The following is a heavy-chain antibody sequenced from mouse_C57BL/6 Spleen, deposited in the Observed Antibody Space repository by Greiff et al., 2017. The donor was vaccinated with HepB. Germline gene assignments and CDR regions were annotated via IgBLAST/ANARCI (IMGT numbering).Heavy chain of an antibody. CDR2: INPSNGRT. Sequence: QVQLQQSGAELVKPGASVKLSCKASGYTFTSYWMHWVKQSPGQGLEWIGEINPSNGRTNYNEKFKSKATLTVDKSSSTAYMQLSSPTSEDSAVYYWARGITRDYRGEGTDLTSSS. V-gene: IGHV1S81*02. J-gene: IGHJ2*01. D-gene: IGHD6-1*01. CDR3: ARGITRDY. CDR1: GYTFTSYW.